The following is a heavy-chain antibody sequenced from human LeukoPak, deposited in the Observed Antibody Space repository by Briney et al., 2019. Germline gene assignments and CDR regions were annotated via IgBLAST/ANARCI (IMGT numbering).Heavy chain of an antibody. CDR3: AKMARTGNYYYGMDV. J-gene: IGHJ6*02. CDR1: GNTFTSYD. Sequence: ASVKVSCTASGNTFTSYDINWVRQATGQGLEWMGWTNPKSGNTGYAQRFQGRVSMTSNTSISTAYMELSSLSSDDTAVYYCAKMARTGNYYYGMDVWGQGTTVTVSS. V-gene: IGHV1-8*01. CDR2: TNPKSGNT. D-gene: IGHD5-24*01.